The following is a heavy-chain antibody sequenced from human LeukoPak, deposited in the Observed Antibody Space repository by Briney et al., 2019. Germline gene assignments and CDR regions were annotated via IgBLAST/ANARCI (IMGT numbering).Heavy chain of an antibody. Sequence: GASVKVSCKASGYTFTSYGITWVRQAPGQGLEWMGWISAHNGNTNYAQKFQGRLTMTTDTSTNTAYMELRSLRPDDTAVYYCARDFFHGHCSGLTCFLLDYWGQGSLSPSPQ. CDR1: GYTFTSYG. D-gene: IGHD2-15*01. CDR2: ISAHNGNT. J-gene: IGHJ4*02. V-gene: IGHV1-18*01. CDR3: ARDFFHGHCSGLTCFLLDY.